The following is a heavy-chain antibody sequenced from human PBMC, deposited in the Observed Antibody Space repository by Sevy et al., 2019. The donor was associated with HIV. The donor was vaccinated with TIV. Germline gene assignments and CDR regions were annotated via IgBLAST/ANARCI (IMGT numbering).Heavy chain of an antibody. Sequence: GGSLRLSCAASGFTFSSYAMSWVRQAPGKGLEWVSAISGSGGSTYYADSVKGRFTISRDNSKNTLYLQMNSLRAEDTAVYYCAKVFGIVAAGTWWFDPWGQGTLVTVSS. V-gene: IGHV3-23*01. CDR3: AKVFGIVAAGTWWFDP. CDR2: ISGSGGST. D-gene: IGHD6-13*01. J-gene: IGHJ5*02. CDR1: GFTFSSYA.